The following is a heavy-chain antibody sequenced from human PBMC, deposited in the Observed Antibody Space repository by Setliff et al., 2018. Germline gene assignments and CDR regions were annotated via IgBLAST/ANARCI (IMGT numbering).Heavy chain of an antibody. CDR2: IYPGDSDT. CDR1: GYSFTRYW. J-gene: IGHJ3*02. D-gene: IGHD3-22*01. Sequence: GESLKISCKGSGYSFTRYWIGWVRQMPGKGLEWMGIIYPGDSDTRYSPSFQGQVTISADKSISTAYLQWSSLKASDTAMYYCARLTYYYDSSGLNAFDIWGQGTMVTVSS. CDR3: ARLTYYYDSSGLNAFDI. V-gene: IGHV5-51*01.